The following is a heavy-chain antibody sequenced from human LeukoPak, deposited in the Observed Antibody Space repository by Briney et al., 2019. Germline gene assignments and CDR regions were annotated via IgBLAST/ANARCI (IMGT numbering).Heavy chain of an antibody. CDR1: GFTFSNAW. J-gene: IGHJ4*02. D-gene: IGHD3-22*01. CDR2: IYSKTDGGTT. Sequence: GGSLRLSCAAYGFTFSNAWMNWVRQAPGKGLEWVGRIYSKTDGGTTEYAAPVKGRFSISRDDSKNTLDLQMHSLKTDDTALYYCATDSNRYDSSDFDYWGQGTLVTVSS. CDR3: ATDSNRYDSSDFDY. V-gene: IGHV3-15*01.